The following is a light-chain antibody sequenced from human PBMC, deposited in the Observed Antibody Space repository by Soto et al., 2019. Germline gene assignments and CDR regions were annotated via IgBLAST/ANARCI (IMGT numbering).Light chain of an antibody. CDR1: QSVTRW. J-gene: IGKJ1*01. V-gene: IGKV1-5*01. CDR3: QLFTT. CDR2: DAS. Sequence: DIQMTQSPSTLSASVGDRVTITCRASQSVTRWLAWYQQKPGKAPKLLIYDASSLQPGVPSRFSGSGSGTEFTLTISGLQPDDFATYYCQLFTTFGQGNKVEVK.